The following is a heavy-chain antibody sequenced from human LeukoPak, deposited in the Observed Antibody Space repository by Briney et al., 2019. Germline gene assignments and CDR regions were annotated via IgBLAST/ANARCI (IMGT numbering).Heavy chain of an antibody. J-gene: IGHJ4*02. CDR2: ISSSSSYI. Sequence: PGGSLRLSCAASGFTFSSYSMNWVRQAPGKGLEWVSSISSSSSYIYYADSAKGRFTISRDNAKNSVYLQMNSLRAEDTAVYYCGSMVREGEDYWGQGTLVTVSS. D-gene: IGHD3-10*01. CDR1: GFTFSSYS. CDR3: GSMVREGEDY. V-gene: IGHV3-21*01.